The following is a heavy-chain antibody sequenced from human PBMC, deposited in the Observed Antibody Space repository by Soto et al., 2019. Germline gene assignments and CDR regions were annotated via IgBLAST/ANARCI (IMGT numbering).Heavy chain of an antibody. J-gene: IGHJ6*02. CDR1: GGTFSSDA. Sequence: QVQLVQSGAEVKKPGSSVKVSCKASGGTFSSDAISWVRQAPGQGLEWMGGIIPIFGTANYAQKFQGRVTSTADESTSTAYMELSSLRSEDTAVYYCASTYCSGGSCYRYGMEVWGQGTTVTVSS. D-gene: IGHD2-15*01. CDR3: ASTYCSGGSCYRYGMEV. CDR2: IIPIFGTA. V-gene: IGHV1-69*01.